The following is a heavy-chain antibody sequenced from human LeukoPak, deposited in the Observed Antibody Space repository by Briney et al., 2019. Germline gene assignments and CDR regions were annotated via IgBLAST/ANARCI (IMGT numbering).Heavy chain of an antibody. CDR1: GGSIGNYY. Sequence: SETLSLTCTVSGGSIGNYYWSWLRQPPGKGLEWIGYIYLSGTTNINPSLKSRVTISVDMSKNQLSLKLSSVTAADTAVYYCAREDPQTTVPEGLDVWGQGTTVTVS. D-gene: IGHD4-17*01. CDR2: IYLSGTT. J-gene: IGHJ6*02. V-gene: IGHV4-59*01. CDR3: AREDPQTTVPEGLDV.